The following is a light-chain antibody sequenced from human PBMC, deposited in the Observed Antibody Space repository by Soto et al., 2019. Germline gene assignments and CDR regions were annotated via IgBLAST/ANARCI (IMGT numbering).Light chain of an antibody. CDR2: GAS. CDR3: QQYNVWPPT. V-gene: IGKV3-15*01. CDR1: QTIDNK. Sequence: IVITQSPATLSVSPGERATLYCRASQTIDNKLAWYQQRPGQAPRLLIYGASIRATGIPARFSGSGSGTEFTLAISGLQSEDFAVYYCQQYNVWPPTFGQGTRLAIK. J-gene: IGKJ5*01.